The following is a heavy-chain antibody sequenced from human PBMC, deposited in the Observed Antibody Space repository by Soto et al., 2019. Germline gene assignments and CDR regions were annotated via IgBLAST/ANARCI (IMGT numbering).Heavy chain of an antibody. CDR1: GYTLTELS. CDR2: FDPEDGET. D-gene: IGHD4-17*01. Sequence: ASVKVSCKVSGYTLTELSMHWVRQAPGKGLEWMGGFDPEDGETTYAQKFQGRVTMTEDTSTDTAYMELSSLRSEDTAVYYCATGPAPDYGGNSDFDYWGQGTLVTVPS. V-gene: IGHV1-24*01. CDR3: ATGPAPDYGGNSDFDY. J-gene: IGHJ4*02.